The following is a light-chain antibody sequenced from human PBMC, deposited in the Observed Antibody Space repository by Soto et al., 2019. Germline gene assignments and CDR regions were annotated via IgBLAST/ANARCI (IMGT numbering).Light chain of an antibody. CDR2: EVS. J-gene: IGLJ2*01. CDR1: SSDVGGYNS. Sequence: QSALTQPASVSGSPGQSITISCTGTSSDVGGYNSVSWYQQHPGKDPKFMIYEVSNRASGVSNRFSGSKSGNTASLTISGVQAEDEADYYCSSYTSSNTLIFGGGTKLTV. CDR3: SSYTSSNTLI. V-gene: IGLV2-14*01.